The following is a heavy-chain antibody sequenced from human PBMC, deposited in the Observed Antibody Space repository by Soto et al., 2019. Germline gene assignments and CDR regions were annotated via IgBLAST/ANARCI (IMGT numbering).Heavy chain of an antibody. CDR2: FDPEDGET. Sequence: ASVKVSCKVSGYTLTELSMHWVRQAPGKGLEWMGGFDPEDGETIYAQKFQGRVTMTEDTSTDTAYMELSSLRAEDTAVYYCVKVGDVLRYFDWLSYLDYWGQGTLVTVSS. CDR1: GYTLTELS. V-gene: IGHV1-24*01. D-gene: IGHD3-9*01. J-gene: IGHJ4*02. CDR3: VKVGDVLRYFDWLSYLDY.